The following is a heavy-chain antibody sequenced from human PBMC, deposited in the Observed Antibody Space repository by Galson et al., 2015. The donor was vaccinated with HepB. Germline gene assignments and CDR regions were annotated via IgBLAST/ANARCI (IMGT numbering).Heavy chain of an antibody. CDR2: IWYDGSNK. CDR1: GFTFSSYG. V-gene: IGHV3-33*01. CDR3: ARDGRAARAHFDY. J-gene: IGHJ4*02. D-gene: IGHD6-6*01. Sequence: SLRLSCAASGFTFSSYGMHWVRQAPGKGLEWVAVIWYDGSNKYYADSVKGRFTISRDNSKNTLYLQMNSLRAEDTAVYYCARDGRAARAHFDYWGQGTLVTVSS.